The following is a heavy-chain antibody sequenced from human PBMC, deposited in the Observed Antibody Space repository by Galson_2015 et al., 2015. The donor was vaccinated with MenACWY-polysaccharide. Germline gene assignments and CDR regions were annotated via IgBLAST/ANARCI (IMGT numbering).Heavy chain of an antibody. Sequence: SLRLSCAASGFTFSSYAMSWVRQAPGKGLEWVSAISGSGGSTYYADSVKGRFTISRDNSKNTLYLQMNSLRAEDTAVYYCAKHSGDCYRERETHDWYFDLWGRGTLVTVSS. CDR2: ISGSGGST. V-gene: IGHV3-23*01. CDR1: GFTFSSYA. J-gene: IGHJ2*01. D-gene: IGHD2-21*02. CDR3: AKHSGDCYRERETHDWYFDL.